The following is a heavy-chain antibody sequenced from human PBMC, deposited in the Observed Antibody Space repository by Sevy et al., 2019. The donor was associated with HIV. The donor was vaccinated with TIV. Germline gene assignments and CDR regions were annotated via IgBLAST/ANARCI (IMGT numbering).Heavy chain of an antibody. CDR2: ISYGGSDK. V-gene: IGHV3-30-3*01. D-gene: IGHD4-17*01. J-gene: IGHJ6*02. CDR3: ARPRANYVDHYFFYAMDV. Sequence: GGSLRLSCAASGFAFSNYYAMHWVRQAPGKGLEWVALISYGGSDKYYADSVKGRFTISRDNFKNTLYLQLNSLKTEDTAVYYCARPRANYVDHYFFYAMDVWGQGTTVTVSS. CDR1: GFAFSNYYA.